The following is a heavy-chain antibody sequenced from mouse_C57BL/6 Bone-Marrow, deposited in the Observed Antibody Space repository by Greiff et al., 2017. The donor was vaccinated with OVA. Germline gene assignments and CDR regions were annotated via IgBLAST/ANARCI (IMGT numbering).Heavy chain of an antibody. Sequence: QVQLQQPGAELVKPGASVKVSCKASGYTFTSYWMHWVKQRPGQGLEWIGRIHPSDSDTNSNQKFKGKATLTVDKSSSTAYMQLSSLTSEDAAVYYCATEEGYAGSGHWYVDVWGTGTTVTVSS. CDR1: GYTFTSYW. V-gene: IGHV1-74*01. CDR2: IHPSDSDT. J-gene: IGHJ1*03. CDR3: ATEEGYAGSGHWYVDV. D-gene: IGHD1-1*01.